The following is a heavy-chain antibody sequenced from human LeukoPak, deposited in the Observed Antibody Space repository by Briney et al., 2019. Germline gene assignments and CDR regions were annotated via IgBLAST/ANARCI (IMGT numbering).Heavy chain of an antibody. J-gene: IGHJ4*02. CDR2: ISGDGGST. CDR1: GFTFDDYA. CDR3: AKDMGGSGSYIPLYFDY. Sequence: PGGSLRLSCAASGFTFDDYAMHWVRQAPGKGLEWVSLISGDGGSTYYADSVKGRFTISRENSKNSLYLQMNSLGTEDTALYYCAKDMGGSGSYIPLYFDYWGQGTLVTVSS. V-gene: IGHV3-43*02. D-gene: IGHD3-10*01.